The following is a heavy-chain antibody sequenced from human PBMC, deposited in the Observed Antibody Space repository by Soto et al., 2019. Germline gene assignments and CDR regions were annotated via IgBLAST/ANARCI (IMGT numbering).Heavy chain of an antibody. CDR3: AKDFGCRSTSCYTYYFDY. V-gene: IGHV3-30*18. D-gene: IGHD2-2*02. Sequence: QVQLVESGGGVVQPGRSLRLSCAASGFTFSSYGMHWVRQAPGKGLEWVAVISYDGSNKYYADSVKGRFTISRDNSKNTLYLQMNSLRAEDTAVYYCAKDFGCRSTSCYTYYFDYWGQGTLGTVSS. J-gene: IGHJ4*02. CDR1: GFTFSSYG. CDR2: ISYDGSNK.